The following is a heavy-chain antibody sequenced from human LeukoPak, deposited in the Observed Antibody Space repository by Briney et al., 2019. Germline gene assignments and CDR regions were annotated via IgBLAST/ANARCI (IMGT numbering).Heavy chain of an antibody. J-gene: IGHJ4*02. CDR1: GFTFTYHG. D-gene: IGHD7-27*01. CDR3: ARDLSWGFDY. V-gene: IGHV3-30*02. Sequence: PGGSLRLSCAASGFTFTYHGMHWVRQAPGKWLEWVAFINNDARNKYFADSVKGRFTISRDNSKNIVSLQMNSLRADDSALYYCARDLSWGFDYWGQGTLVTVSS. CDR2: INNDARNK.